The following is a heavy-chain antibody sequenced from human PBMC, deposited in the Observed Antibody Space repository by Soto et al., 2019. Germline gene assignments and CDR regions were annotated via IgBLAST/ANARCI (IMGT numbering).Heavy chain of an antibody. J-gene: IGHJ5*02. CDR3: ARGDWLLGKSWFDP. CDR2: ISAYNGNT. Sequence: RASVKVSCKASGYTFTSYGISWVRQAPGQGLEWMGWISAYNGNTNYAQKLQGRVTMTTDTSTSTAYMELRSLRSDDTAVYYCARGDWLLGKSWFDPWGQGTLVTDSS. D-gene: IGHD7-27*01. CDR1: GYTFTSYG. V-gene: IGHV1-18*04.